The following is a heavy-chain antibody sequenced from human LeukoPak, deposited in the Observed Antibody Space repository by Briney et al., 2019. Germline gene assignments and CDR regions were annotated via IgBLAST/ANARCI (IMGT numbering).Heavy chain of an antibody. Sequence: PGGSLRLSCAASGFTFSSYEMNWVRQPPGKGLEWIGEINHSGSTNYNPSLKSRVTISVDTSKNQFSLKLSSVTAADTAVYYCARNRRVNSSGYGSRRGAFDIWGQGTMVTVSS. CDR3: ARNRRVNSSGYGSRRGAFDI. J-gene: IGHJ3*02. D-gene: IGHD3-22*01. V-gene: IGHV4-34*01. CDR2: INHSGST. CDR1: GFTFSSYE.